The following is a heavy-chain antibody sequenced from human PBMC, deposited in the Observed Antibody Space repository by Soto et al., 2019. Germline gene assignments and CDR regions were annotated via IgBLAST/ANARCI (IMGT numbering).Heavy chain of an antibody. CDR2: RYDDAST. CDR3: ARGTSLGPSGYYLDF. D-gene: IGHD3-22*01. CDR1: GDSIRNRNYY. V-gene: IGHV4-39*01. Sequence: QLQLQESGPGLVKPSETLSLSCSVSGDSIRNRNYYWAWIRQPPGKGLEWIVSRYDDASTFYNPSLKRRVTISIDTSKKQLSLKVTSVTAADTAVNYCARGTSLGPSGYYLDFWGQGTLVTVSS. J-gene: IGHJ4*02.